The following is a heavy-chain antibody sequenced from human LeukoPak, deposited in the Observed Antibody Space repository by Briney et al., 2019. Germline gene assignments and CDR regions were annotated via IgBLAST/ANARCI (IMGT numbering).Heavy chain of an antibody. CDR3: ARVATYYYDSSGYPDAFDI. CDR2: ISGSGGST. J-gene: IGHJ3*02. Sequence: PGASLRLSCAASGFTFSSYAMSWVRQAPGKGLEWVSAISGSGGSTYYADSVKGRFTISRDNSKNTLYLQMNSLRAEDTAVYYCARVATYYYDSSGYPDAFDIWGQGTMVTVSS. D-gene: IGHD3-22*01. CDR1: GFTFSSYA. V-gene: IGHV3-23*01.